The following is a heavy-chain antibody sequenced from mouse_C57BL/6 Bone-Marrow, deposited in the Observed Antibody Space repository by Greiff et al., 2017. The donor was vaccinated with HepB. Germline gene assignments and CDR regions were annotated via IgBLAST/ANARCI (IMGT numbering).Heavy chain of an antibody. CDR3: ARHPSYDGFAD. J-gene: IGHJ3*01. D-gene: IGHD2-12*01. Sequence: EVMLVESGVDLVKPGGSLKLSCAASGFTFSSYGMSWVRQTPDKRLEWVATISSGGSYTYYPDSVKGRFTISRDNAKNTLYLQMSSLKSEDTAMYYCARHPSYDGFADWGQGTLVTVSA. CDR1: GFTFSSYG. CDR2: ISSGGSYT. V-gene: IGHV5-6*01.